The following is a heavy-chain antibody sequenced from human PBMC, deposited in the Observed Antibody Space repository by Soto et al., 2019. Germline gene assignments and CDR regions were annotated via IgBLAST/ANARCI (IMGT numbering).Heavy chain of an antibody. D-gene: IGHD1-26*01. CDR3: ARDRGSYSPDYYFDY. CDR2: IYYSGST. J-gene: IGHJ4*02. CDR1: GGSISSYY. Sequence: SETLSLTCTVSGGSISSYYWSWIRQPPGKGLEWIGYIYYSGSTNYNPSLKSRVTISVDTSKNQFSLKLSSVTAADTAVYYCARDRGSYSPDYYFDYWGQGTLVTVSS. V-gene: IGHV4-59*01.